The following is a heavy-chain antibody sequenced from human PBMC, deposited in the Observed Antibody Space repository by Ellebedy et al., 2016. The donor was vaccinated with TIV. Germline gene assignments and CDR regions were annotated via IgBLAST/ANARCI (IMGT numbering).Heavy chain of an antibody. D-gene: IGHD2-2*01. CDR1: GGTFSSYA. CDR3: ARGVVVVPAAMVGSGWFDP. J-gene: IGHJ5*02. Sequence: ASVKVSCRASGGTFSSYAISWVRQAPGQGLEWMGWINPNSGGTNYAQKFQGRVTMTRDTSTSTVYMELSSLRSEDTAVYYCARGVVVVPAAMVGSGWFDPWGQGTLVTVSS. CDR2: INPNSGGT. V-gene: IGHV1-8*02.